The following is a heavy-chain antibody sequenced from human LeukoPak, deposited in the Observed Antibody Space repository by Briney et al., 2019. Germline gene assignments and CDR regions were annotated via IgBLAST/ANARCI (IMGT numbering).Heavy chain of an antibody. CDR2: VNDSGGT. D-gene: IGHD1-26*01. CDR1: IDSFTNYY. V-gene: IGHV4-34*01. CDR3: ARGQGATAPQVGKNWFDP. Sequence: SETLSLTCAVYIDSFTNYYWNWIRQTPGKGLEWIGEVNDSGGTNINPSLRSRVILSVDTSKNQFSLKLISVTAADTAVYYCARGQGATAPQVGKNWFDPWGQGTRVIVSS. J-gene: IGHJ5*02.